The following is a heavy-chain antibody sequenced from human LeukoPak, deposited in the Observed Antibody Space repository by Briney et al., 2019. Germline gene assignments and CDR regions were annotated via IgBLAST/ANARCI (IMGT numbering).Heavy chain of an antibody. J-gene: IGHJ4*02. CDR2: IRSKAYGGTT. D-gene: IGHD5-12*01. CDR3: TTLGDVWLRVNGY. V-gene: IGHV3-49*04. CDR1: GFTFGDYA. Sequence: GGSLRLSCTASGFTFGDYAMSWVRQAPGKGLEWVGFIRSKAYGGTTEYAASVKGRFTISRDDSKSIAYLQMNSLKTEDTAVYYCTTLGDVWLRVNGYWGQGTLVTVSS.